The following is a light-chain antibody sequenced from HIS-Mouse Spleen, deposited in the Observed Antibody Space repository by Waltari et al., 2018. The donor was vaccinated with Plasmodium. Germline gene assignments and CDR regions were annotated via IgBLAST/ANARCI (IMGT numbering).Light chain of an antibody. CDR1: QGISSY. CDR2: AAS. J-gene: IGKJ4*01. Sequence: AIRMTQSPSSFSASTGDRVTIPCRASQGISSYLAWYQQKPGKAPKLLIYAASTLQSGVASRFSGSGSGTDFTLTISCLQSEDFATYYCQQYYSYLLTFGGGTKVEIK. CDR3: QQYYSYLLT. V-gene: IGKV1-8*01.